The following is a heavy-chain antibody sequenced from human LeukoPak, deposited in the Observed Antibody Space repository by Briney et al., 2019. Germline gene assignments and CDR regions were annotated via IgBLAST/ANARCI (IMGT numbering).Heavy chain of an antibody. V-gene: IGHV4-59*08. CDR3: ASAFYGDRTVDY. J-gene: IGHJ4*02. CDR1: GGSISSYY. CDR2: IYYSGST. Sequence: SETLSLTCTVSGGSISSYYWSWIRKPPGKGLEWIGYIYYSGSTNYKSSLKSRVTISVDTSKNQFSVKLPTVTAADTAVYYCASAFYGDRTVDYWGQGALVTVSS. D-gene: IGHD4-17*01.